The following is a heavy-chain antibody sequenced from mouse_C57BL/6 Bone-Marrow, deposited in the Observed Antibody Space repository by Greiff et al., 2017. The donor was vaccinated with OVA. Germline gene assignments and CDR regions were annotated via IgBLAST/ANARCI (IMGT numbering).Heavy chain of an antibody. V-gene: IGHV1-18*01. CDR1: GYTFTDYN. D-gene: IGHD2-3*01. CDR3: ARVGDGYYGLYYFDY. Sequence: EVQLQQSGPELVKPGASVKIPCKASGYTFTDYNMDWVKQSHGKSLEWIGDINPNNGGTIYNQKFKGKATLTVDKSSSTAYMELRSLTSEDTAVYYCARVGDGYYGLYYFDYWGQGTTLTVSS. J-gene: IGHJ2*01. CDR2: INPNNGGT.